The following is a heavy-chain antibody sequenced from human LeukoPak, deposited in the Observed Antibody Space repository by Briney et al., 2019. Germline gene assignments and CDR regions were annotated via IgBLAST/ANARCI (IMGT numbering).Heavy chain of an antibody. Sequence: SETLSLTCTVSGGSISSSSYYWGWIRQPPGKGLKWIGSIYYSGSTYYNPSLKSRVTISVDTSKNQFSLKLSSVTAADTAVYYCARHLSSTSCCDHWGQGTLVTVSS. CDR1: GGSISSSSYY. D-gene: IGHD2-2*01. V-gene: IGHV4-39*01. CDR3: ARHLSSTSCCDH. J-gene: IGHJ4*02. CDR2: IYYSGST.